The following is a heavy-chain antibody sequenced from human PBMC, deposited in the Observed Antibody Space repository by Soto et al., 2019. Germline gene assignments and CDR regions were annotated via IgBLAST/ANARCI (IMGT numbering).Heavy chain of an antibody. Sequence: HPGGSLRLSCAVSGFTLSDYAMSWVRQAPGKGLEWVTSVTGGGGAYYADSVRGRFTISRDTSKNTVFVQMNSLRAEDTAIYYCAKGYSSGSYPDFDYWGQGTLVTVSS. CDR3: AKGYSSGSYPDFDY. J-gene: IGHJ4*02. CDR1: GFTLSDYA. D-gene: IGHD3-10*01. CDR2: VTGGGGA. V-gene: IGHV3-23*01.